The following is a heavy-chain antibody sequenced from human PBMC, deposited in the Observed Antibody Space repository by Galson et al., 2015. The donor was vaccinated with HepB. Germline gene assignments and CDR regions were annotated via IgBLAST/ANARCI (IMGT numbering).Heavy chain of an antibody. CDR1: GYTFASYG. CDR3: AREVTTSGGYYYYGVDV. CDR2: ISVHDGNI. J-gene: IGHJ6*02. V-gene: IGHV1-18*01. Sequence: SVKVSCKASGYTFASYGISWVRQARGQGLEWMGRISVHDGNINYAQKLQGRVTMTTDTSARTAYMELRSLRSDDTAIYYCAREVTTSGGYYYYGVDVWGQGTTVTVSS. D-gene: IGHD3-16*01.